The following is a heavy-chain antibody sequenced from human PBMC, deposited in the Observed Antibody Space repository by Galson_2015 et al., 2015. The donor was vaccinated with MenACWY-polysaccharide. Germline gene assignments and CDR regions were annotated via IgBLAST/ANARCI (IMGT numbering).Heavy chain of an antibody. CDR1: GFSLRDIGAG. J-gene: IGHJ5*02. D-gene: IGHD5-24*01. Sequence: PALVKRTQTLTLTCTFSGFSLRDIGAGVGWIRQPPGKAPEWLALISWAGDERYTPSLKTRLSITKDVSTNQVVLKMTNMDPVDTATYYCVHSHWLQENYFDPWGQGTLVAVSS. CDR3: VHSHWLQENYFDP. CDR2: ISWAGDE. V-gene: IGHV2-5*02.